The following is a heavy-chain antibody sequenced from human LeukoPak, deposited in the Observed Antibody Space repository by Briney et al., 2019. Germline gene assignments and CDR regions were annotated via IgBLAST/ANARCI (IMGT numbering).Heavy chain of an antibody. J-gene: IGHJ1*01. D-gene: IGHD6-13*01. V-gene: IGHV4-30-2*01. CDR2: IYHSGST. CDR3: ARSSSWYVGYQH. Sequence: KSSETLSLTCAVSGGSISSGGYSWSWIRQPPGKGLEWIGYIYHSGSTYYNPSLKSRVTISVDRSKNQFSLKLSSVTAADTAVYYCARSSSWYVGYQHWGQGTLATVSS. CDR1: GGSISSGGYS.